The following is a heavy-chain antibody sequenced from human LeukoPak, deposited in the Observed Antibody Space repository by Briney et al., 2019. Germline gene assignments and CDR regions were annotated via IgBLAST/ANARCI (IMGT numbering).Heavy chain of an antibody. J-gene: IGHJ6*03. CDR1: GGSFSGYY. Sequence: SETLSLTCAVYGGSFSGYYWSWIRQPPGKGLEWIGEINHSGSTNYNLSLKSRVTISVDTSKNQFSLKLSSVTAADTAVYYCARVASVDSSGYYFYYYYYMDVWGKGTTVTVSS. V-gene: IGHV4-34*01. CDR2: INHSGST. D-gene: IGHD3-22*01. CDR3: ARVASVDSSGYYFYYYYYMDV.